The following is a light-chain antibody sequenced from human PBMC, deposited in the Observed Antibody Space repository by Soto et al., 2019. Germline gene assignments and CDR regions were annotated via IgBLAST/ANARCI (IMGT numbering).Light chain of an antibody. Sequence: QSVLTQPPSVSGTTGQKVTVSCSGSRYNIEVNAVNWYQQVPGTAPKVLIYSNNQRPSGVPDRFSGSKSGTSVSLAISGLQSEDEADYYCETWDDSLNGRVFGGGTKLTVL. CDR2: SNN. V-gene: IGLV1-44*01. CDR1: RYNIEVNA. CDR3: ETWDDSLNGRV. J-gene: IGLJ3*02.